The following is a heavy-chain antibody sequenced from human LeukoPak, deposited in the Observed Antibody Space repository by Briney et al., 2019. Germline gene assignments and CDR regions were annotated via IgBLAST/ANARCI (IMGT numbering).Heavy chain of an antibody. Sequence: SVKVSCKATGCTFISYTISWVRQAPGQGLEWMGRIIPILGIANYAQKFQGRVTITADKSTSTAYMELSSLRSEDTAVYYCARLYSGSYQGHAFDIWGQGTMVTVSS. CDR1: GCTFISYT. J-gene: IGHJ3*02. CDR2: IIPILGIA. D-gene: IGHD1-26*01. V-gene: IGHV1-69*02. CDR3: ARLYSGSYQGHAFDI.